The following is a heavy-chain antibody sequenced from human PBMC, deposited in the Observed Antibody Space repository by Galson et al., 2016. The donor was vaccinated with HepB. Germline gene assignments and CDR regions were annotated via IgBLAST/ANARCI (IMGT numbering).Heavy chain of an antibody. V-gene: IGHV3-23*01. D-gene: IGHD3-10*01. Sequence: ETLSLTCTVSGDSIRSGVYYWNWVRQAPGKGLEWVSGISASGDYTYYADSVKGRFTISRDNSKNTLHLQMDSLRAEDAAVYHCAKEQGTDEGWFGESDYWGQGTLVTVSS. CDR3: AKEQGTDEGWFGESDY. CDR2: ISASGDYT. CDR1: GDSIRSGVYY. J-gene: IGHJ4*02.